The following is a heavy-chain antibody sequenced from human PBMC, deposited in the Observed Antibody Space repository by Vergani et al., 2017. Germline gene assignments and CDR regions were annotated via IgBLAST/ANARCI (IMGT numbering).Heavy chain of an antibody. D-gene: IGHD3-9*01. J-gene: IGHJ4*02. CDR3: AREPPLTGFFDY. V-gene: IGHV1-46*03. CDR1: GYTLTAYY. Sequence: QVQLVQSGAEVGKPGASVKISCKASGYTLTAYYIHWVRQAPEQGLEWVGVISTDGFSTFYAKKFQGRVTITRDTSTSTVYGEVTSLRSDDTAVYYCAREPPLTGFFDYWGQGTLVTVSS. CDR2: ISTDGFST.